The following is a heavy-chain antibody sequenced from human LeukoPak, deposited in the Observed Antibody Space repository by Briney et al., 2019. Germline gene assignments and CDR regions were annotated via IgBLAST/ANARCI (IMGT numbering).Heavy chain of an antibody. CDR3: ARVVGYGALDACDI. CDR1: GVSLHSYA. J-gene: IGHJ3*02. CDR2: INGCAVTS. Sequence: GGSLRLSSVASGVSLHSYALTWVREAPGEGLEWVSRINGCAVTSNYADSVKGRFTISRENSKSTRYAQMNSLGAEDTAVYFCARVVGYGALDACDIWGQGTMVTVSS. D-gene: IGHD4-17*01. V-gene: IGHV3-23*01.